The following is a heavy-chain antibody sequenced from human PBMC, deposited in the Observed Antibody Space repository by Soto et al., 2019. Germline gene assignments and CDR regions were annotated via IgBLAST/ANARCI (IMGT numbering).Heavy chain of an antibody. V-gene: IGHV4-34*01. CDR2: VRHTGST. CDR1: GGSFSPYF. Sequence: LSLTCAVYGGSFSPYFWTWIRQPPGKGLEWIGEVRHTGSTNYNPSLKSRVTISVDASKNQFSLNLTSVTAADTAVYFCARGRRAAGSQNWFDPWGQGTPVTVS. CDR3: ARGRRAAGSQNWFDP. D-gene: IGHD6-13*01. J-gene: IGHJ5*02.